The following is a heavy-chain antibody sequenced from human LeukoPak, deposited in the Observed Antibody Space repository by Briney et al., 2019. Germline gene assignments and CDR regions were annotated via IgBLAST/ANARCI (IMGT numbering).Heavy chain of an antibody. V-gene: IGHV1-69*06. D-gene: IGHD3-22*01. CDR1: GGTFSSYA. CDR3: ARDHFNYYDSSGYYYGFSD. Sequence: SVKVSCKASGGTFSSYAISWVRQAPGQGLEWMGGIIPIFGTANYAQKFQGRVTITADKSTSTAYMELSSLRSEDTAVYYCARDHFNYYDSSGYYYGFSDWGQGTLVTVSS. CDR2: IIPIFGTA. J-gene: IGHJ4*02.